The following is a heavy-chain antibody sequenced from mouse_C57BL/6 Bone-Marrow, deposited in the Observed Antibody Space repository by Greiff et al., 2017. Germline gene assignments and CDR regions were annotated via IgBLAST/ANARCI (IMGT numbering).Heavy chain of an antibody. CDR2: ISNGGGST. D-gene: IGHD2-3*01. CDR3: ARTYDGYYSYAMDY. J-gene: IGHJ4*01. Sequence: EVQRVESGGGLVQPGGSLKLSCAASGFTFSDYYMYWVRQTPEKRLEWVAYISNGGGSTYYPDTVKGRFTISRDNAKNTLYLQMSRRKSEDTAMYYCARTYDGYYSYAMDYWGQGTSVTVSS. CDR1: GFTFSDYY. V-gene: IGHV5-12*01.